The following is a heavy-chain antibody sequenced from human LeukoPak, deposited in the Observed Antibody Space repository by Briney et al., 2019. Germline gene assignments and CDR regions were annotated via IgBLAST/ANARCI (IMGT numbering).Heavy chain of an antibody. Sequence: PSETLSLSCTVSGASISSYYWSWIRHSPEKGLEWLGYISTSGGTNYSPSLKSRVTISVDTSKNQFSLKLSSVTAADTAVYYCARLDRFGTNYYYMDVWGKGTTVTVSS. J-gene: IGHJ6*03. D-gene: IGHD3-10*01. CDR1: GASISSYY. CDR2: ISTSGGT. CDR3: ARLDRFGTNYYYMDV. V-gene: IGHV4-4*09.